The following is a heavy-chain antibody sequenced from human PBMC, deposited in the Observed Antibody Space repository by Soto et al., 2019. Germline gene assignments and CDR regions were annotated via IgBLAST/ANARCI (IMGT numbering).Heavy chain of an antibody. Sequence: EVQLVESGGGLVQPGGSLRLSCAASGFTFRDYWMHWGRQAPGKGLERVANIKQDGSEKYYVGSGKGRFTISRDNAKTSLYLQMNSLRSEATAVYHCARAIAAVGSYWGQGTLVTVSS. D-gene: IGHD6-13*01. V-gene: IGHV3-7*05. CDR1: GFTFRDYW. CDR2: IKQDGSEK. J-gene: IGHJ4*02. CDR3: ARAIAAVGSY.